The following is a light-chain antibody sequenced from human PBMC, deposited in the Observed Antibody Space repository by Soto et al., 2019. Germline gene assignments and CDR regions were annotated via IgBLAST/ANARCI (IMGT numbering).Light chain of an antibody. V-gene: IGLV2-14*01. J-gene: IGLJ1*01. CDR2: DVS. CDR3: SSFXTSTTRV. CDR1: SSDVGGYDY. Sequence: QSVLTQPASVSGSPGQSITISCTGSSSDVGGYDYVSWYQQYPGKAPKLMIYDVSNRPSGVSNRFSSSKSGNTASLTISGLQADDEADYYCSSFXTSTTRVSGTGTKVTVL.